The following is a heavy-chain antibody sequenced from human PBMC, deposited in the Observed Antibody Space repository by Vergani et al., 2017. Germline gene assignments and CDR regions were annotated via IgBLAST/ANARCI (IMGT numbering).Heavy chain of an antibody. Sequence: EVQLVESGGGLVKPGGSLRLSCAASGFTFSSYAMSWVRQAPGKGLEWVSSISSSSSYIYYADSVKGRFTISRDNAKNSLYLQMNSLRAEDTAVYYCARGVGSSNPPMYYFDYWGQGTLVTVSS. D-gene: IGHD6-13*01. CDR3: ARGVGSSNPPMYYFDY. V-gene: IGHV3-21*01. CDR1: GFTFSSYA. CDR2: ISSSSSYI. J-gene: IGHJ4*02.